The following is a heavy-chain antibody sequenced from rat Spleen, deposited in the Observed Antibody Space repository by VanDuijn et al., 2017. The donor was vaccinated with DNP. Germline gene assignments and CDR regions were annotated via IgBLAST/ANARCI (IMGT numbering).Heavy chain of an antibody. Sequence: EVQLQESGPGLVKPSQSLSLTCSVTGYSITSNYWGWFRKFPGNKMEWRAYISYRGSTGYNPSLRSRISITRDTSKNQFFLQLNSVTTEDTATYYCARSDIGTTPGWFAYWGQGTLVTVSS. J-gene: IGHJ3*01. V-gene: IGHV3-1*01. D-gene: IGHD1-5*01. CDR3: ARSDIGTTPGWFAY. CDR1: GYSITSNY. CDR2: ISYRGST.